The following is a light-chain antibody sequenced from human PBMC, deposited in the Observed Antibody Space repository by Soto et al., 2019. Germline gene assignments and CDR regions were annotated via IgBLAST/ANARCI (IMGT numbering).Light chain of an antibody. CDR1: QNIRSY. CDR3: QQSDTTSWT. V-gene: IGKV1-39*01. CDR2: SAS. Sequence: IQMTQSPSSLSASVGDRVTITCRASQNIRSYLNWYQQKPGKAPILLIYSASSLQSGVPSRFSDSGFGTDFALTISSLQPEDFATYYCQQSDTTSWTFGQGTKVEIK. J-gene: IGKJ1*01.